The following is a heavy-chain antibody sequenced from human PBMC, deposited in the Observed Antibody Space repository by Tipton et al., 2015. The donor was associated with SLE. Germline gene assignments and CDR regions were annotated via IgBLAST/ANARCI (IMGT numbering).Heavy chain of an antibody. V-gene: IGHV4-59*01. Sequence: TLSLTCTVSGGSISTYYWSWIRQPPGKGLEWIGYISYSGSTHYSPSLKSRVTISLDTSKNQFSLRLSSVTAAETAMYYCARDRRKRHGDGFLWFGNNDDAHYYYMDVWGRGTTVTVS. CDR1: GGSISTYY. J-gene: IGHJ6*03. CDR2: ISYSGST. D-gene: IGHD3-10*01. CDR3: ARDRRKRHGDGFLWFGNNDDAHYYYMDV.